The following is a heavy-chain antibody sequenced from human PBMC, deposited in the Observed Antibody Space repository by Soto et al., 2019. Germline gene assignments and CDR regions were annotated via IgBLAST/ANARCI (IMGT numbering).Heavy chain of an antibody. CDR1: GGSMIAYY. CDR2: TYYSGST. D-gene: IGHD2-8*01. Sequence: LSLTCTVSGGSMIAYYWNWMRQPPGKGLQWIGYTYYSGSTTYNPSLKSRVTISVDSSKNQFSLKLDSVTPADTAVYYCAKGAYCTNGVCPFDYCGQGTLVTVSS. J-gene: IGHJ4*02. V-gene: IGHV4-59*01. CDR3: AKGAYCTNGVCPFDY.